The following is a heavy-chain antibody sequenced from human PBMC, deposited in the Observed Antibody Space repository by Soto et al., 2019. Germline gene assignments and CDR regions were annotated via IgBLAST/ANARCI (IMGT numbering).Heavy chain of an antibody. D-gene: IGHD3-16*01. V-gene: IGHV1-46*01. J-gene: IGHJ6*02. CDR3: AWGGHYYYYGMDV. CDR1: GYTFTSYY. CDR2: INPSGGST. Sequence: QVQLVQSGAEVKKPGASVKVSCKASGYTFTSYYMHWVRQAPGQGLEWMGIINPSGGSTSYAQKFQGRVTMTRETSTSTVDMELSSLRSEDTAVYYCAWGGHYYYYGMDVWGQGTTVTVSS.